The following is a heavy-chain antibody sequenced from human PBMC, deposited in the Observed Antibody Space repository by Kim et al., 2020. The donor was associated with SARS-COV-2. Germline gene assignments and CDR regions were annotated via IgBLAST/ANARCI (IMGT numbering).Heavy chain of an antibody. Sequence: ASVKVSCNVSGYTLTELSMHWVRQAPGKGLEWMGGFDPEDGETIYAQKFQGRVTMTEDTSTDTAYMELSSLRSEDTAVYYCATTGPMVRAGWFDPWGQGTLVTVSS. D-gene: IGHD3-10*01. CDR1: GYTLTELS. V-gene: IGHV1-24*01. CDR2: FDPEDGET. J-gene: IGHJ5*02. CDR3: ATTGPMVRAGWFDP.